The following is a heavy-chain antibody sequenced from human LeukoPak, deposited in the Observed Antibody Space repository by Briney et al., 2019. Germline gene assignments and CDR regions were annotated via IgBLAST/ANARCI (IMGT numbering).Heavy chain of an antibody. CDR1: GFTFSSFS. Sequence: GGSLKLSCAASGFTFSSFSMNWVRQAPGKGLEWVSYIRTSGTNTDYTGSVKGRFTISRDNAKNSLYLQMNSLRAEDTAVYYCASDSGSYPPSDYWGQGTLVTVSS. J-gene: IGHJ4*02. D-gene: IGHD1-26*01. CDR2: IRTSGTNT. V-gene: IGHV3-48*04. CDR3: ASDSGSYPPSDY.